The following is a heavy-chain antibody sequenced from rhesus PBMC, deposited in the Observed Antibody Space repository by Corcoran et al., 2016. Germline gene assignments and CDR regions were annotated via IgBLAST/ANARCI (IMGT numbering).Heavy chain of an antibody. CDR1: GGSIRTSYW. J-gene: IGHJ4*01. D-gene: IGHD1-44*01. CDR3: ARLGGVGTPLWDY. CDR2: VYGSGGRT. Sequence: QVQMQESGPGVVKPSETLYLTCAVPGGSIRTSYWWSWISPSPAKGLELSGGVYGSGGRTEYNPSLKSRVTISIDTSKNQFSLKLSSVPAADTAVYYCARLGGVGTPLWDYWGQGVLVTVSS. V-gene: IGHV4-93*02.